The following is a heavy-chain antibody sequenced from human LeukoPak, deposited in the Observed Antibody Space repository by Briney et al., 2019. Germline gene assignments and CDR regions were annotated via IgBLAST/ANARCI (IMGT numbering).Heavy chain of an antibody. J-gene: IGHJ3*02. Sequence: MSSETLSLTCTVSGGSISSYYWSWIRQPPGKGLEWIGYIYYSGSTNYNPSLKSRVTISVDTSKNQFSLKLSSVTAADTAVYYCARDSRGTDAFDIWGQGTMVTVSS. CDR2: IYYSGST. D-gene: IGHD6-13*01. CDR1: GGSISSYY. CDR3: ARDSRGTDAFDI. V-gene: IGHV4-59*01.